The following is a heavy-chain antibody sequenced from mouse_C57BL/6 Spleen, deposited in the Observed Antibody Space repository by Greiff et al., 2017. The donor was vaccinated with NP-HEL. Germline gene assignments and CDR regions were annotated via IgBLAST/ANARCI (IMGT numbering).Heavy chain of an antibody. CDR1: GFTFSSYA. D-gene: IGHD1-3*01. CDR2: ISAGGSYT. V-gene: IGHV5-4*01. CDR3: ARDRRGKGDYYAMDY. Sequence: EVQLVESGGGLVKPGGSLKLSCAASGFTFSSYAMSWVRQTPETRLEWVATISAGGSYTSSPHNVKGRFTISRDNAKNNLYLQMSHLKSEDTAMYYCARDRRGKGDYYAMDYWGQGTSVTVSS. J-gene: IGHJ4*01.